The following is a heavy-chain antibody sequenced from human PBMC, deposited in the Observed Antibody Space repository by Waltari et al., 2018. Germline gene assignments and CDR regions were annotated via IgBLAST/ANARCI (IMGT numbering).Heavy chain of an antibody. D-gene: IGHD1-1*01. CDR3: AKAPIGNSGYFDL. V-gene: IGHV3-23*01. Sequence: EVQLLESGGGLVQQGGSLRLSCAAAGFTCSSDGMSWVRQGQGKGLEWVSDMSGTGGTTDYADSVKGRFTISRDNSKKTLYLQMNSLRGEDTAIYYCAKAPIGNSGYFDLWGRGTLVTVSS. J-gene: IGHJ2*01. CDR2: MSGTGGTT. CDR1: GFTCSSDG.